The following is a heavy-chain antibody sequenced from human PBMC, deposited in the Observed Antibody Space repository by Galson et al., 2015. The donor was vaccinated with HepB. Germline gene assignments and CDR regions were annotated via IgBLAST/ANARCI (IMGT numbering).Heavy chain of an antibody. J-gene: IGHJ4*02. CDR3: ATQGNSAY. D-gene: IGHD4-23*01. Sequence: SLRLSCAVSGLRFDDDAMHWIRQIPGRGLEWVAGITWNSVITGYADSVRGRFTVSRDNARNSLFLEMNSLRFEDTAFYYCATQGNSAYWGQGVLVTVSS. CDR1: GLRFDDDA. V-gene: IGHV3-9*01. CDR2: ITWNSVIT.